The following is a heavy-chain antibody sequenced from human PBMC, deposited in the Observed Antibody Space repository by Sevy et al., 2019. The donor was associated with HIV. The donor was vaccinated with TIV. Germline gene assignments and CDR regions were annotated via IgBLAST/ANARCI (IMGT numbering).Heavy chain of an antibody. J-gene: IGHJ4*02. Sequence: GGSLILSCAASGFTFSNYGMHWVRQVPGKGLEWVTFIRYDGSDKYYVASVKGRFTISRDDSKNTLYLQMDSLRAEDTAIYYCAKDLAGPGRRYFDYWGQGTLVTVSS. V-gene: IGHV3-30*02. D-gene: IGHD6-13*01. CDR1: GFTFSNYG. CDR3: AKDLAGPGRRYFDY. CDR2: IRYDGSDK.